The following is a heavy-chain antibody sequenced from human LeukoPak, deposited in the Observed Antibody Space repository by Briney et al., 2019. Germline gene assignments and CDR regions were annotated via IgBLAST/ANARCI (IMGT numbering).Heavy chain of an antibody. D-gene: IGHD3-22*01. CDR2: IRSDGSIK. J-gene: IGHJ4*02. Sequence: PGGSLRLSCAASGFTFSSYGMHWVRQAPGKGLEWVAFIRSDGSIKYYTESVKGRFTISRDNSKNTLYLQMNSLRAEDTAVYYCARVLPRYYYDSSGPDLSFDYWGQGTLVTVSS. CDR1: GFTFSSYG. CDR3: ARVLPRYYYDSSGPDLSFDY. V-gene: IGHV3-30*02.